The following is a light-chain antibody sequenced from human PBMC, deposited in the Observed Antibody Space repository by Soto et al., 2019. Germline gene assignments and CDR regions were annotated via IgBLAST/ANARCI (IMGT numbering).Light chain of an antibody. V-gene: IGKV3-11*01. J-gene: IGKJ1*01. CDR1: QSVSSH. CDR2: DAS. CDR3: QQRINWPPT. Sequence: VVTMSAGSLSLTPGERATLSCRASQSVSSHLAWYQQKPGQAPRLLIYDASNRATGIPARFSGSGSGTDFTLTISSLEPEDFAVYYCQQRINWPPTFGQGTKVDIK.